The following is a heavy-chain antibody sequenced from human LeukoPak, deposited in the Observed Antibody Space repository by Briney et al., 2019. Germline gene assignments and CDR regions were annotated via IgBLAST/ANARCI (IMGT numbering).Heavy chain of an antibody. CDR1: GGSISSYY. J-gene: IGHJ4*02. V-gene: IGHV4-59*08. CDR3: ARGGSYYGY. CDR2: IYYSGST. D-gene: IGHD1-26*01. Sequence: PSETLSLTCSVSGGSISSYYWSWIRQPPGKGLEWIGNIYYSGSTNYNPSLKSRVTISLDTPKSQFSLQLSSVTAADTAVYYCARGGSYYGYWGQGTLVTVSS.